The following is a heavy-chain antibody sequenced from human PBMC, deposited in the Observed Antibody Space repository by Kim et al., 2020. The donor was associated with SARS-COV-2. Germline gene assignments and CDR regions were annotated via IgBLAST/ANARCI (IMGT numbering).Heavy chain of an antibody. V-gene: IGHV6-1*01. Sequence: SQTLSLTCAISGDSVARNSAAWNWGRQSPSRGLEWLGRAYQRFEWVIDYGESVKGRIIISAEKSKNELSLQLNSVTPEDTAVYFCVRTRALCLYFDLWGQ. CDR1: GDSVARNSAA. J-gene: IGHJ3*01. CDR3: VRTRALCLYFDL. CDR2: AYQRFEWVI.